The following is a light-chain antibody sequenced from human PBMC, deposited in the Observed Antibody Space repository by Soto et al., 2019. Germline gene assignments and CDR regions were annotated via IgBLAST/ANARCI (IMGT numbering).Light chain of an antibody. J-gene: IGKJ5*01. CDR3: QQYYHVPVT. CDR1: QTLLYNSNNKHY. V-gene: IGKV4-1*01. CDR2: WAS. Sequence: DIVMTQSPDSLSVSLGERATFSCKSSQTLLYNSNNKHYLAWFQQKQGQAPKLLIYWASTRNSGVPDRFSGSGSGTDFTLTISNLQAEDVATYDCQQYYHVPVTFGQGTRLEI.